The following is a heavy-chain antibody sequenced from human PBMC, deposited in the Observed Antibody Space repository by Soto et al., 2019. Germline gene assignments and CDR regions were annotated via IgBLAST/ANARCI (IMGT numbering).Heavy chain of an antibody. CDR1: GDSISAYS. Sequence: SETLSLTCTVSGDSISAYSWSWVRQPPGKGLEWIGNIHYNGNTKYNPSLKSRVTMSVDTSKNQFSLKLISVTAADTAKYFCAREGNLGRWLQPLDSLGQGTLVT. D-gene: IGHD5-12*01. CDR3: AREGNLGRWLQPLDS. CDR2: IHYNGNT. V-gene: IGHV4-59*01. J-gene: IGHJ4*02.